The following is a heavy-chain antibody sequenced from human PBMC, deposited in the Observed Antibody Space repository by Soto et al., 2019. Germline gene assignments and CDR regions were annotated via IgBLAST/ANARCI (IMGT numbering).Heavy chain of an antibody. J-gene: IGHJ3*02. CDR3: ARRIAAADAFDI. Sequence: GGSLRLSCAASGFTFSSYAMSWVRQAPGKGLEWVSAISGSGGSTYYADSVKGRFTISRDNSKNTLYLQMNSLRAEDTALYYCARRIAAADAFDIWGQGTMVTVSS. V-gene: IGHV3-23*01. D-gene: IGHD6-13*01. CDR1: GFTFSSYA. CDR2: ISGSGGST.